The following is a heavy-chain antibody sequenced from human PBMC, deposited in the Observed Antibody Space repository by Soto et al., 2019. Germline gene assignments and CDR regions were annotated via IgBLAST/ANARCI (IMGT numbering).Heavy chain of an antibody. D-gene: IGHD2-2*01. Sequence: EVHLLESGGGLVQPGGSLRLSCAASGFTFRSYAMSWVRQAPGKGLEWVSAISDSGGSTYYADSMKGRFTISRDNSKNTLYLQMNSLRADDTAIYYCAKDLTSSSRTPELWGQGTLVTVSS. CDR1: GFTFRSYA. V-gene: IGHV3-23*01. J-gene: IGHJ4*02. CDR3: AKDLTSSSRTPEL. CDR2: ISDSGGST.